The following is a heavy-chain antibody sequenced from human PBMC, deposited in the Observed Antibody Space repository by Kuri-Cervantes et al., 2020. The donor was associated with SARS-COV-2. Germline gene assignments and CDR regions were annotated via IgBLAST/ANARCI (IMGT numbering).Heavy chain of an antibody. V-gene: IGHV4-34*01. CDR3: ARPNIKQWLVLFGTGSAFDI. Sequence: SEPLSLTCAVYGGSFSGYYWSWIRQPPGKGLEWVGEINHSGSTNSNPSLKSRVTISVDTSKNQFSLKLSSVTAADTAVYYCARPNIKQWLVLFGTGSAFDIWGQGTMVTVSS. D-gene: IGHD6-19*01. CDR2: INHSGST. CDR1: GGSFSGYY. J-gene: IGHJ3*02.